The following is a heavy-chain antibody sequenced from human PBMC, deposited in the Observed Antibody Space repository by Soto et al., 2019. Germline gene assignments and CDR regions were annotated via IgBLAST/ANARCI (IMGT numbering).Heavy chain of an antibody. CDR2: INHSGST. V-gene: IGHV4-34*01. Sequence: SETLSLTCAVYGGSFSGYYWSWIRQPPGKGLEWIGEINHSGSTNYNPSLKSRVTISVDTSKNQFSLKLSSVTAADTAVYYCARAPLSRSGYWQSGFDPRGQGTLVTVSS. CDR3: ARAPLSRSGYWQSGFDP. CDR1: GGSFSGYY. J-gene: IGHJ5*02. D-gene: IGHD3-3*01.